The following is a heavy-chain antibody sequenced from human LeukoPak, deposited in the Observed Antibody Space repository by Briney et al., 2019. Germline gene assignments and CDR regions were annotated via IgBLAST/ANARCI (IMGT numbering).Heavy chain of an antibody. CDR2: ISNGGSTI. CDR1: GFTFSDYY. V-gene: IGHV3-11*01. Sequence: GGSLRLSCAASGFTFSDYYMSWIRQAPGKGLEWVSYISNGGSTIYYADSVKGRFTISRDDAKNSLNLQMSTLRAEDTAVYYCARGSPSSGSNFDYWGQGTLVTVSS. D-gene: IGHD3-22*01. J-gene: IGHJ4*02. CDR3: ARGSPSSGSNFDY.